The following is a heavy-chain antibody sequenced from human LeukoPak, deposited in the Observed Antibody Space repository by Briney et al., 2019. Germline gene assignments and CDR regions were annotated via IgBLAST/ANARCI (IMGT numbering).Heavy chain of an antibody. J-gene: IGHJ4*02. CDR2: IKQDGSEK. CDR3: ARYSAYGSGSYSPLFDY. Sequence: GGSLRLSCAVSGFTFSTYWMSWVRQAPGKGLEWVANIKQDGSEKYYVDSVKGRFTISRDNAKNSLYLQMNSLRAEDTAAYYCARYSAYGSGSYSPLFDYWGQGTLVTVSS. CDR1: GFTFSTYW. V-gene: IGHV3-7*01. D-gene: IGHD3-10*01.